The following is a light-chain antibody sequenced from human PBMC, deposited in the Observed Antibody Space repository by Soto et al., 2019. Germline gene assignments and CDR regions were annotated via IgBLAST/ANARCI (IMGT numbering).Light chain of an antibody. CDR1: QSISTW. V-gene: IGKV1-17*01. Sequence: DVQITQSHSTLSASVGDRVTITCRASQSISTWLAWYQQEPGKAPKRLIYAASSLQSGVPSRFSGSGSGTEFTLTISSLRPEDFATYYCLQHNSYPRAFGQGTKVAIK. CDR3: LQHNSYPRA. J-gene: IGKJ1*01. CDR2: AAS.